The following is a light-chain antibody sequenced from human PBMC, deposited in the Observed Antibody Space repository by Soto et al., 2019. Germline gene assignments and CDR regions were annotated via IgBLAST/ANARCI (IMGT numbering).Light chain of an antibody. J-gene: IGLJ2*01. CDR3: GAWDTSLGAGV. V-gene: IGLV1-51*01. CDR2: DNN. CDR1: SSNVGSNF. Sequence: QSVLTQPPSVSAAPGQKVTISCSGSSSNVGSNFVSWYQQLPGTAPKLLIYDNNKRPSGIPDRFSGSKSGTSATLGITGLQTGDEADYYCGAWDTSLGAGVFGGGTQLTVL.